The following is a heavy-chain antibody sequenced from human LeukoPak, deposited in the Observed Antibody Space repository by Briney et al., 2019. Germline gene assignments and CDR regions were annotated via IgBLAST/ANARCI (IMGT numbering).Heavy chain of an antibody. Sequence: QTGGSLRLSCAASGFTVSSNYMSWVRQAPGKGLEWVSVIYSGGSTYYADSVKGRFTISRDNSKNTLYLQMNSLRAEDTALYYCAKDIGDYYDRSGYSNPLDYWGQGTLVTVSS. CDR3: AKDIGDYYDRSGYSNPLDY. CDR1: GFTVSSNY. J-gene: IGHJ4*02. CDR2: IYSGGST. V-gene: IGHV3-53*05. D-gene: IGHD3-22*01.